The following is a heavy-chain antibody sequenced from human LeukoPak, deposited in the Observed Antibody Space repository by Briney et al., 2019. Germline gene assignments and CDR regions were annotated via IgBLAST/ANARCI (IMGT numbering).Heavy chain of an antibody. Sequence: SETLSLTCGVSGGSISNTNWWSWVRQPPGQGLEWIGEISLTGLTHYNPSLESRVTVSLDKSENQFSLNLTSVTAADTAVYYCSRENGAFSPFGYWGQGTLVTVLS. CDR1: GGSISNTNW. CDR2: ISLTGLT. CDR3: SRENGAFSPFGY. J-gene: IGHJ4*02. V-gene: IGHV4-4*02. D-gene: IGHD2-8*01.